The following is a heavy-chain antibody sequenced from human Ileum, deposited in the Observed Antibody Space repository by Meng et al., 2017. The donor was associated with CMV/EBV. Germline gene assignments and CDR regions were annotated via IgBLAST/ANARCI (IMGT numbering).Heavy chain of an antibody. V-gene: IGHV4-4*02. J-gene: IGHJ4*02. CDR1: GASLSSSNW. CDR2: VYHSGST. D-gene: IGHD6-6*01. Sequence: QGQLQESGPGLVKPAGTLSLTCAVSGASLSSSNWRSWVRQPPGKGLEWIGQVYHSGSTNYNPSLKSRVTISLDKSKSQFSLNLTSVTAADTALYYCARLLTLAPRPIDYLGQGSLVTVSS. CDR3: ARLLTLAPRPIDY.